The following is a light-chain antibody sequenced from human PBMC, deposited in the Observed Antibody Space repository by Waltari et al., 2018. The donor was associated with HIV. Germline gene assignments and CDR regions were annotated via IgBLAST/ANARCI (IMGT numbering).Light chain of an antibody. V-gene: IGKV4-1*01. CDR1: PSILYSPNNKNY. CDR2: WAS. J-gene: IGKJ4*01. CDR3: QQYFSSPLT. Sequence: DIVMPQSPASLTLSLGSRATINCQSRPSILYSPNNKNYLAWDQQKPGQPPKLLIYWASPRESGVPDRFSGSGSGTNFTLTISGLQTEDLAVYYCQQYFSSPLTFGGGTRVEIK.